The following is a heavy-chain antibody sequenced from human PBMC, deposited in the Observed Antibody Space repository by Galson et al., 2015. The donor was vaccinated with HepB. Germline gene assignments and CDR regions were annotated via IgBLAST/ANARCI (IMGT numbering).Heavy chain of an antibody. CDR3: ARETTFGYDSSGDAFDI. CDR2: INPSGGST. J-gene: IGHJ3*02. CDR1: RYTFTSYY. D-gene: IGHD3-22*01. Sequence: SVKVSCKASRYTFTSYYMHWVRQAPGQGLEWMGIINPSGGSTSYAQKFQGRVTMTRDTSTSTVYMELSSLRSEDTAVYYCARETTFGYDSSGDAFDIWGQGTMVTVSS. V-gene: IGHV1-46*01.